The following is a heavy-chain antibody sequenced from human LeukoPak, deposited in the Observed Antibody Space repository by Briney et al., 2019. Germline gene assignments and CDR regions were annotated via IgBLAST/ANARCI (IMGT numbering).Heavy chain of an antibody. J-gene: IGHJ3*02. CDR3: ARVSDTYQAFDI. Sequence: SETLSLTCTVSGGSISSYYWSWLRQPAGKGLEWIGRIYTSGSTNYNPSLKSRVTMSVDTSKNQFSLKLSSVTAADTAVYYCARVSDTYQAFDIWGQGTMVTVSS. V-gene: IGHV4-4*07. CDR2: IYTSGST. CDR1: GGSISSYY.